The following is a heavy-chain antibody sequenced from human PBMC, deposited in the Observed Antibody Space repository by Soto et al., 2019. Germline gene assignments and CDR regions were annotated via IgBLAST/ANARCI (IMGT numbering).Heavy chain of an antibody. CDR1: GFTFSSYA. Sequence: EVQLVESGGGLVQPGGSLRLSCAASGFTFSSYALNWVRQAPGKGLEWVSSISGGGTYIYYADSVKGRFTISRDNAKNSLYLQMNSLRADDTAVYYCASGKSGSYDFWGQGTLVTVSS. V-gene: IGHV3-21*01. D-gene: IGHD1-26*01. CDR3: ASGKSGSYDF. J-gene: IGHJ4*02. CDR2: ISGGGTYI.